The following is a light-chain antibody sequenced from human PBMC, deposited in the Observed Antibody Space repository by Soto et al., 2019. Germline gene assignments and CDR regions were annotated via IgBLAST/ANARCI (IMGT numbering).Light chain of an antibody. J-gene: IGKJ5*01. CDR1: QSVSSSY. V-gene: IGKV3-20*01. Sequence: EIVLTQSPGTLSLSPGERATLSCRASQSVSSSYLACYQQKPGQAPRLLIYGASSRATGIPDRFSGSGSGTDFTLTISRLEPEDFAVYYCQQYGSSPPITFGQGTRPDIE. CDR2: GAS. CDR3: QQYGSSPPIT.